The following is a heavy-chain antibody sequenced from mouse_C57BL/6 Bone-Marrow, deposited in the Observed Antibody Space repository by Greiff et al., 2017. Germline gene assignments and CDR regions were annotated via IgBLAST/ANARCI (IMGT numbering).Heavy chain of an antibody. CDR1: GYAFSSSW. Sequence: QVQLQQSGAELARPGASVKISCKASGYAFSSSWMNWVKQRPGKGLEWIGRIYPGDGDTNYNGKFKGKATLTADKSSSTAYMQLSSLTSEDSAVYFCARGGKNGYDFYAMDYWGQGTSVTVSS. CDR2: IYPGDGDT. CDR3: ARGGKNGYDFYAMDY. J-gene: IGHJ4*01. D-gene: IGHD2-2*01. V-gene: IGHV1-82*01.